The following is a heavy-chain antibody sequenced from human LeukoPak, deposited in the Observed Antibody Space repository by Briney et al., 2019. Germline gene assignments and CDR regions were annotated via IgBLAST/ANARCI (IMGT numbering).Heavy chain of an antibody. CDR2: IYTSGGT. CDR3: ARGGTYSSSLDSFDY. V-gene: IGHV4-4*07. D-gene: IGHD6-6*01. Sequence: SETLSLTCTVSGGSISSYYWSWIRQPAGKGLEWIGRIYTSGGTNYNPSLKSRVTMSVDTSKNQFSLKLSSVTAADTAVYYCARGGTYSSSLDSFDYWGQGTLVTVSS. CDR1: GGSISSYY. J-gene: IGHJ4*02.